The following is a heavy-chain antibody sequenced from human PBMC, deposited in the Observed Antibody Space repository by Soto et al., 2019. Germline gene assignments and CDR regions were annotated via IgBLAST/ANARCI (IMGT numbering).Heavy chain of an antibody. CDR3: ARVNEGYCSSTSCYHSDY. V-gene: IGHV1-18*01. CDR2: ISAYNGNT. Sequence: ASVKVSCKASGYTFTSYGISWVRQAPGQGLEWMGWISAYNGNTNYAQKLQGRVTMTTDTSTSTAYMELRSLRSDDTAVYYCARVNEGYCSSTSCYHSDYWGQGILVTVSS. CDR1: GYTFTSYG. J-gene: IGHJ4*02. D-gene: IGHD2-2*01.